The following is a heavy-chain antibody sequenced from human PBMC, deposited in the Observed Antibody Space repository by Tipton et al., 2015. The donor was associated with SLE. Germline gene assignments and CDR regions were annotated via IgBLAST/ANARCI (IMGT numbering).Heavy chain of an antibody. D-gene: IGHD2-21*02. V-gene: IGHV4-4*02. J-gene: IGHJ6*02. CDR3: ARGMVTWRGAIPGVDV. CDR1: GDSITSSHW. Sequence: TLSLTCDVSGDSITSSHWWSWVRQSPVKGLEWIGEVYHSGSTNYNPSLKSRVTISVDPAKNQFSLRLTSVTAADTAVYYCARGMVTWRGAIPGVDVWGQGTTVTVSS. CDR2: VYHSGST.